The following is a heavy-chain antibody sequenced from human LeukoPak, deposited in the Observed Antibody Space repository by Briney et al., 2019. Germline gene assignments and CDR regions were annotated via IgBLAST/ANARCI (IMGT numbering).Heavy chain of an antibody. CDR3: AREGEMATIRGPLYYFDY. Sequence: PGGSLRLSCAASGFTFSSYAMHWVRQAPGKGLEYVSAISSNGGSTYYANSVKGRFTISRDNSKNTLYLQMGSLRAEDMAVYYCAREGEMATIRGPLYYFDYWGQGTLVTDSS. D-gene: IGHD5-24*01. CDR2: ISSNGGST. V-gene: IGHV3-64*01. J-gene: IGHJ4*02. CDR1: GFTFSSYA.